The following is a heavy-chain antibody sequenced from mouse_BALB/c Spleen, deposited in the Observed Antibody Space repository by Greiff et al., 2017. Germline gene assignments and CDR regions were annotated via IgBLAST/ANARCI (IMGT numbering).Heavy chain of an antibody. J-gene: IGHJ2*01. V-gene: IGHV5-17*02. CDR2: ISSGSSTI. CDR1: GFTFSSFG. D-gene: IGHD1-2*01. CDR3: ARSWLNFDY. Sequence: EVQRVESGGGLVQPGGSRKLSCAASGFTFSSFGMHWVRQAPEKGLEWVAYISSGSSTIYYADTVKGRFTISRDNPKNTLFLQMTSLRSEDTAMYYCARSWLNFDYWGQGTTLTVSS.